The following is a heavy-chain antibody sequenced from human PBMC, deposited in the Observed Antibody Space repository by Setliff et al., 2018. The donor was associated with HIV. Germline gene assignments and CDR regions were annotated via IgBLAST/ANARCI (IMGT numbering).Heavy chain of an antibody. CDR3: ATSYGSGVAPFDY. CDR2: AIPVLSMS. V-gene: IGHV1-69*02. Sequence: SVKVSCKTSGDTFNSYTINWVRQAPGQGLEWMGRAIPVLSMSNFAHKFQGRGTITADKSTNTAYLRLSGLTSDDTAIYYCATSYGSGVAPFDYWGQGTLVTVSS. CDR1: GDTFNSYT. J-gene: IGHJ4*02. D-gene: IGHD3-10*01.